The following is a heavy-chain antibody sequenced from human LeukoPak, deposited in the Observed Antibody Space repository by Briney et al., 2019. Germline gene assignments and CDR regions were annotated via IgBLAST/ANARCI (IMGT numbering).Heavy chain of an antibody. V-gene: IGHV3-30-3*01. CDR3: ARDHGYCANGVCYMQNDY. D-gene: IGHD2-8*01. CDR2: ISYDGSNK. Sequence: GGSLRLSCAASGFTFSSYAMHWVRQAPGKGLEWVAVISYDGSNKYYADSVKGRFTISRDNSKNTPYLQMNSLRAEDTAVYYCARDHGYCANGVCYMQNDYWGQGTLVTVSS. CDR1: GFTFSSYA. J-gene: IGHJ4*02.